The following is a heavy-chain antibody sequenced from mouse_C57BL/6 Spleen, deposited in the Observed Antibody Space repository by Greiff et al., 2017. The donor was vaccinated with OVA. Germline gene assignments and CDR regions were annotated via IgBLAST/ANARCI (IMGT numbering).Heavy chain of an antibody. CDR1: GFTFTDYY. D-gene: IGHD1-2*01. CDR3: ARSLLRDYFDY. Sequence: EVHLVESGGGLVQPGGSLSLSCAASGFTFTDYYMSWVRQPPGKALEWLGFIRNKANGYTTEYSASVKGRFTISRDNSQSILYLQMNALRAEDSATYDCARSLLRDYFDYWGQGTTLTVSS. V-gene: IGHV7-3*01. CDR2: IRNKANGYTT. J-gene: IGHJ2*01.